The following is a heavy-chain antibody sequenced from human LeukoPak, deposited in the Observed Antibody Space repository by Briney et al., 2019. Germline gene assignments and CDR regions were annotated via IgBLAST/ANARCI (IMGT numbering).Heavy chain of an antibody. D-gene: IGHD3-16*01. Sequence: PGGSLRLSCAASGFTFSSYSMNWVRQAPGKGLEWVSYISSSSSTIYYADSVKGRFTISRDNSKNTLYLQMNSLRAEDTAVYYCAKEGTFRHLDYWGQGTLVTVSS. J-gene: IGHJ4*02. CDR2: ISSSSSTI. CDR3: AKEGTFRHLDY. V-gene: IGHV3-48*01. CDR1: GFTFSSYS.